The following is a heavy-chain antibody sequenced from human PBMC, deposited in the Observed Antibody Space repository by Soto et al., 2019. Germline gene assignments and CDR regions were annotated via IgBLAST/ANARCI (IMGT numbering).Heavy chain of an antibody. D-gene: IGHD6-19*01. CDR3: AREDSSFYYYGMDV. Sequence: ASVKVSCKASVCTFSSYAISWVRQAPGQEIEWMGGIIPIFGTANYAQKFQGRVTITADESTSTAYMELSSLRSEVTAVYYCAREDSSFYYYGMDVWGQGTTVTVSS. V-gene: IGHV1-69*13. CDR2: IIPIFGTA. CDR1: VCTFSSYA. J-gene: IGHJ6*02.